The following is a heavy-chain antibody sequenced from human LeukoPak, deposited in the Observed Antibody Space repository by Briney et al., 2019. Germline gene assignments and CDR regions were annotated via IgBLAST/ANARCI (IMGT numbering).Heavy chain of an antibody. J-gene: IGHJ3*02. D-gene: IGHD6-19*01. CDR2: IWYDGSNK. CDR3: ARDSGYSSGWSSDAFDI. V-gene: IGHV3-33*01. Sequence: GRSLRLSCAASGFTFSSYGMHWVRQAPGKGLEWVAVIWYDGSNKYYADSVKGRFTISRDNSKNTLYLQMNSLRAEDTAVYYCARDSGYSSGWSSDAFDIWGRGTMVTVSS. CDR1: GFTFSSYG.